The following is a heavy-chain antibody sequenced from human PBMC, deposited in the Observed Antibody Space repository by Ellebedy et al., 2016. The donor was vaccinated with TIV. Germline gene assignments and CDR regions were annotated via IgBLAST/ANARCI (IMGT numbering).Heavy chain of an antibody. CDR3: AKDLGIAAPSDAFDI. Sequence: GGSLRLAXAAFGFTLSSYAMSWVRQAPGKGLEWVSAISGSGGSTYYADSVKGRFTISRDNSKNSLYLQMNSLITEDTALYYCAKDLGIAAPSDAFDIWGQGTMVTVSS. J-gene: IGHJ3*02. CDR2: ISGSGGST. V-gene: IGHV3-23*01. D-gene: IGHD6-6*01. CDR1: GFTLSSYA.